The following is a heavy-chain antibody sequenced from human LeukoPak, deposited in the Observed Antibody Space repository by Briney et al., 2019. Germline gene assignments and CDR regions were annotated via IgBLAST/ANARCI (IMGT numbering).Heavy chain of an antibody. V-gene: IGHV1-2*02. CDR2: INPNSGTT. CDR1: GYTFTAYY. D-gene: IGHD3-22*01. J-gene: IGHJ5*02. Sequence: ASVKVSCKATGYTFTAYYMQWVRQAPGQGLEWMGWINPNSGTTNCAQKFQGRVTMTWDTSISTAYMELSSLRSDDTAVYYCTSDTYYYDSTGLGHWFDPWGQGTLVTVSS. CDR3: TSDTYYYDSTGLGHWFDP.